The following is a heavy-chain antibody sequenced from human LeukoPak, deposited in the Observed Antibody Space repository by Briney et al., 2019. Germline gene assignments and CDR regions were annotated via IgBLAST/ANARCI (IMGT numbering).Heavy chain of an antibody. CDR1: GFTFSNYV. D-gene: IGHD1-7*01. J-gene: IGHJ4*02. CDR3: ARSSRELGGYAPWELMPPFDY. V-gene: IGHV3-30*03. CDR2: TSTDENIK. Sequence: GTSLTLSCAASGFTFSNYVTHWVRQAPGKGLEWVAVTSTDENIKIYADSVKGRFTISRDNSKNTLFLQMDSPRAEDTAVYYCARSSRELGGYAPWELMPPFDYWGQGTLVTVSS.